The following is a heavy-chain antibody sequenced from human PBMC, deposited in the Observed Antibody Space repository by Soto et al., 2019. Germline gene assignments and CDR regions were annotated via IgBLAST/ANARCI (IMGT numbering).Heavy chain of an antibody. V-gene: IGHV4-4*02. D-gene: IGHD2-8*01. CDR1: GVSISSGNW. CDR2: IFHDGTA. Sequence: SETLSLTCAVSGVSISSGNWWTWVRQTPQRGLEYIGEIFHDGTANYCPSFERRVAISVDTSKNQFSLKLTSVTAADTAIYFCARLVYDTRLNYMYFDFWGQGALVTVSS. J-gene: IGHJ4*02. CDR3: ARLVYDTRLNYMYFDF.